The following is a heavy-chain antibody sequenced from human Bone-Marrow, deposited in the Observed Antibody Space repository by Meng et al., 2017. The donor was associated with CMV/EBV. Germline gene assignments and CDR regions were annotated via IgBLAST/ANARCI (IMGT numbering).Heavy chain of an antibody. V-gene: IGHV4-39*07. D-gene: IGHD3-16*01. CDR1: GDSISSSSYY. J-gene: IGHJ6*01. Sequence: SETLSLTCTVSGDSISSSSYYWGWIRQPPGKGLEWIGSIYYSGSTYYNPSLKSRVTISVDTSKNQFSLKLSSVTAADTAVYYCARERGDWGAMASYYYYGMDVWGQGTTVTGSS. CDR2: IYYSGST. CDR3: ARERGDWGAMASYYYYGMDV.